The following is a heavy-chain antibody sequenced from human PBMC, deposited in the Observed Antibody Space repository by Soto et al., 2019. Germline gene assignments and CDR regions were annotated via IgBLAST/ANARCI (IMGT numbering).Heavy chain of an antibody. J-gene: IGHJ6*02. CDR1: GGSISSGAYH. Sequence: QVQLQESGPGLVKPSQTLSLTCTVSGGSISSGAYHWNWIRQHPGKGLEWIGYIYYNGATYYSSSLQSRVDISLDTSRNQFSLRLASVTAAATAVYYCARGSAGRFLGVYYGVDVWGPGTTVTVSS. D-gene: IGHD3-3*01. CDR2: IYYNGAT. V-gene: IGHV4-31*03. CDR3: ARGSAGRFLGVYYGVDV.